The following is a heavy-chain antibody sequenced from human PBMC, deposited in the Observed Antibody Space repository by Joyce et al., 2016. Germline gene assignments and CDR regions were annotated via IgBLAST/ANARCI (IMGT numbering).Heavy chain of an antibody. CDR3: ARYRSTAFDDF. V-gene: IGHV5-10-1*03. D-gene: IGHD3-3*02. CDR1: GYSFTNFW. J-gene: IGHJ4*02. Sequence: EVQLVQSGAEVKKPGESLRISCKASGYSFTNFWITWVRPVPGKGLEWVVRIDPSDSFTPYSPTFQGHVTMSSDKSISTAHLQWSSLKPSDTGIYYCARYRSTAFDDFWDQGTLVTVSS. CDR2: IDPSDSFT.